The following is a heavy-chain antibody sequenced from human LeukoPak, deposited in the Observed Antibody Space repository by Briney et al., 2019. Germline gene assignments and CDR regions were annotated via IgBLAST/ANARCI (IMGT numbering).Heavy chain of an antibody. V-gene: IGHV3-30*18. Sequence: GGSLRLSCAASGFTFSSYGMHWVRQAPGKGLEWVAVISYDGSNKHYADSVKGRFTISRDNSKNTLYLQMNSLRAEDTAVYYCAKVMVRGVIMYAFDIWGQGTMVTVSS. J-gene: IGHJ3*02. CDR2: ISYDGSNK. CDR1: GFTFSSYG. D-gene: IGHD3-10*01. CDR3: AKVMVRGVIMYAFDI.